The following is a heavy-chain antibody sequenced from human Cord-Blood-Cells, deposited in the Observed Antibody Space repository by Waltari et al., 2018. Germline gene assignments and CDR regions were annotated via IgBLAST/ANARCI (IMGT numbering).Heavy chain of an antibody. J-gene: IGHJ3*02. Sequence: QLQLQESGPGLVKPSEPLSLTGTVSGGSISSSSSYSGWFRPPPGKGLEWIGSIYYSGSTYYNPSLKSRVTISVDTSKNQFSLKLSSVTAADTAVYYCARHFGSYYAFDIWGQGTMVTVSS. CDR1: GGSISSSSSY. V-gene: IGHV4-39*01. CDR3: ARHFGSYYAFDI. CDR2: IYYSGST. D-gene: IGHD1-26*01.